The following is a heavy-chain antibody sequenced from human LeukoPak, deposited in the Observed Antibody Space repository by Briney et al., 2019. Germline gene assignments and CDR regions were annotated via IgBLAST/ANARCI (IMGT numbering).Heavy chain of an antibody. CDR3: ARGSSTAVVILDPYYFDS. Sequence: ASVKVSCKASGYDFTSYYMHWLRQAPGQGLEWMAIISPSSGSTSFAQKFQGRLTMTRDTSTSTVYMELRSLRSEDTAVYYCARGSSTAVVILDPYYFDSWGQGTLVTVSS. CDR2: ISPSSGST. J-gene: IGHJ4*02. V-gene: IGHV1-46*01. CDR1: GYDFTSYY. D-gene: IGHD3-22*01.